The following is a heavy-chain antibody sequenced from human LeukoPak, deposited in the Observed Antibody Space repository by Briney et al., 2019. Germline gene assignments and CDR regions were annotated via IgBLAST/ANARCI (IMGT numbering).Heavy chain of an antibody. CDR1: GCTFSSYS. Sequence: GGSLRLSCAASGCTFSSYSMNWIRQAPGKGLEWVSSISSSTSYIYYADSVKGRFTIPRDNAKNSLYLQMNSLRAEDTAVYYCARAGGSTVSHSDYWGQGTLVTVSS. J-gene: IGHJ4*02. CDR2: ISSSTSYI. CDR3: ARAGGSTVSHSDY. D-gene: IGHD4-17*01. V-gene: IGHV3-21*01.